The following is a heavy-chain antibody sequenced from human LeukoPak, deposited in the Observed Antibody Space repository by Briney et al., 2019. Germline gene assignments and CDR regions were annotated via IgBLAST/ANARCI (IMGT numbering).Heavy chain of an antibody. V-gene: IGHV3-53*01. J-gene: IGHJ5*02. Sequence: GGSLRLSCAGSGFIVSRSHISWVRQAPGKGLQWVSSLYSGGSIHYADSVKGRFTISRDTSRSTVSLQMNSLRVEDTAVYYCARDLNVDSSMFGHWGQGTPVTVSS. CDR2: LYSGGSI. D-gene: IGHD5-12*01. CDR3: ARDLNVDSSMFGH. CDR1: GFIVSRSH.